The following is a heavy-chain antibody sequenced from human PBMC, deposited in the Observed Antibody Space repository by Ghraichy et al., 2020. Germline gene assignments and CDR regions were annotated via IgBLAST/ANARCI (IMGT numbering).Heavy chain of an antibody. CDR1: GFTFSSYA. CDR2: ITGSAGST. Sequence: GGSLRLSCAASGFTFSSYAMSWVRQAPGKGLECVSAITGSAGSTYYTDSVKGRFTISRDNSKNTLYLQMSSLRAEDTAVYYCAKEGGSGWYVDSGCQGTLVTVSS. CDR3: AKEGGSGWYVDS. J-gene: IGHJ4*02. V-gene: IGHV3-23*01. D-gene: IGHD6-19*01.